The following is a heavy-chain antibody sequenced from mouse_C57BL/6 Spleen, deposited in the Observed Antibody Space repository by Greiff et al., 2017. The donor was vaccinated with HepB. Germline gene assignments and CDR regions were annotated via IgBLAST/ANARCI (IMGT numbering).Heavy chain of an antibody. CDR3: TRDYYYGSSTGYFDV. D-gene: IGHD1-1*01. CDR2: ISSGGDYI. CDR1: GFTFSSYA. J-gene: IGHJ1*03. Sequence: EVQLVESGEGLVKPGGSLKLSCAASGFTFSSYAMSWVRQTPEKRLEWVAYISSGGDYIYYADTVKGRFTISRDNARNTLYLQMSSLKSEDTAMYYCTRDYYYGSSTGYFDVWGTGTTVTVSS. V-gene: IGHV5-9-1*02.